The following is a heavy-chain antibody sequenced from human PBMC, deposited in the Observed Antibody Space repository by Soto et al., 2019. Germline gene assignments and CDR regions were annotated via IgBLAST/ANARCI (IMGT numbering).Heavy chain of an antibody. Sequence: ASVKVSCKASGYTFSNFGISWVRQAPGEGLEWMGWISPNSEKTKIAQRFQGRVTMTTDISTSTSYLELRGLTSDDTAVYYCARTLPPIDYWGQGTLVTVSS. CDR1: GYTFSNFG. CDR2: ISPNSEKT. J-gene: IGHJ4*02. V-gene: IGHV1-18*01. CDR3: ARTLPPIDY. D-gene: IGHD1-26*01.